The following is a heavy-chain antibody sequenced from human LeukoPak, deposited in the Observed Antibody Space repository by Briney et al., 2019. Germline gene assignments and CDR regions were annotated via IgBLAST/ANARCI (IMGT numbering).Heavy chain of an antibody. D-gene: IGHD3-9*01. CDR2: ISVDGGST. J-gene: IGHJ4*02. CDR3: AKDLRYFDWLNVFDY. CDR1: GFTFSSYA. Sequence: GGSLRLSCAASGFTFSSYAMSWVRQAPGKGLDWVSSISVDGGSTYYADSVKGRFTLSRDNSKNTLYLQMSTLRAEDTAVYYCAKDLRYFDWLNVFDYWGQGTLVTVSS. V-gene: IGHV3-23*01.